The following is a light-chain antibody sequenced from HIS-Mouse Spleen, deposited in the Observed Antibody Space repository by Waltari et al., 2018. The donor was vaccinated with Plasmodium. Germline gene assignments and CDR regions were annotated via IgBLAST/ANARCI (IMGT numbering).Light chain of an antibody. CDR1: PLQKQI. Sequence: SYELTQSPSVSVSPGQTARITCPGDPLQKQIAYWYQQKPGQAPGLVIYKDSERPSGIPERFSGSSSGTTVTLTISGVQAEDEADYYCQSADSSGTYVVFGGGTKLTVL. V-gene: IGLV3-25*03. CDR2: KDS. CDR3: QSADSSGTYVV. J-gene: IGLJ2*01.